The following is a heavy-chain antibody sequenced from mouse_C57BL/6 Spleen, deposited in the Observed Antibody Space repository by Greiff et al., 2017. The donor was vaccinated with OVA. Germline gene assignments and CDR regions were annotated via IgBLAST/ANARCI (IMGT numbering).Heavy chain of an antibody. CDR2: TFYSGIT. CDR1: GFSINSDCY. Sequence: EVQRVESGPSLVRPSQTLSLTCTVTGFSINSDCYWIWIRQFPGNKLEYIGYTFYSGITYYNPSLESRTYITRDTSKNQFSLKLSSVTTEDTATYYCARGCYGSSPMDYWGQGTSVTVSS. J-gene: IGHJ4*01. V-gene: IGHV3-3*01. CDR3: ARGCYGSSPMDY. D-gene: IGHD1-1*01.